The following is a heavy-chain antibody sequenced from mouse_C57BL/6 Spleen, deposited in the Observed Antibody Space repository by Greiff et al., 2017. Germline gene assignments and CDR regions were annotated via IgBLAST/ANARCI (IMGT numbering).Heavy chain of an antibody. CDR3: TRGWDYFDD. V-gene: IGHV1-15*01. CDR2: IDPETGGT. Sequence: QVQLQQSGAELVRPGASVTLSCKASGYTFTDYEMHWVKQTPVHGLEWIGAIDPETGGTAYNQKFKGKAILTADKSSSTAYMELRSLTSEDSAVYYCTRGWDYFDDWGQGTTLTVSS. D-gene: IGHD3-3*01. CDR1: GYTFTDYE. J-gene: IGHJ2*01.